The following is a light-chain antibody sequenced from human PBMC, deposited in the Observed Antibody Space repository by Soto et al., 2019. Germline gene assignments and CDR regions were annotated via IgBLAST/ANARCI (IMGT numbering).Light chain of an antibody. J-gene: IGKJ3*01. CDR1: QSISSY. V-gene: IGKV1-39*01. CDR3: QQSYSSPFT. Sequence: DIQMTQSPSSLSASVGDRVTITCRASQSISSYLNWYQQKPGKAPNLRIYAASSLQSGVPSKFSGSGSGTDFTLTISSLQPEDFATYYCQQSYSSPFTFGPGTKVDIK. CDR2: AAS.